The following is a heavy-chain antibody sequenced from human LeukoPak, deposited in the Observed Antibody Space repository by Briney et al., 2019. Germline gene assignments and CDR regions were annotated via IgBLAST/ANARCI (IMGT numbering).Heavy chain of an antibody. CDR1: GFTFSNYA. CDR3: FFPGVTGKVY. Sequence: PGRSLRLSCAASGFTFSNYAMHWVRQAPGKGLEWVAVISSDGSNKYYADSVKGRFTISRDNSKNALYLQMNSLRAEDTAVYYCFFPGVTGKVYWGQGTLVTVSS. V-gene: IGHV3-30-3*01. D-gene: IGHD1-20*01. J-gene: IGHJ4*02. CDR2: ISSDGSNK.